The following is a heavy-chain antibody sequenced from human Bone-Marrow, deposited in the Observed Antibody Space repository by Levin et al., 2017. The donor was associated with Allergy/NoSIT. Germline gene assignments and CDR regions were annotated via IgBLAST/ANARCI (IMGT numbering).Heavy chain of an antibody. CDR3: ARRSPWGDRDY. J-gene: IGHJ4*02. CDR2: IYYSGST. CDR1: GGSISSSSYY. D-gene: IGHD2-21*02. Sequence: ASETLSLTCTVSGGSISSSSYYWGWIRQPPGKGLEWIGSIYYSGSTYYNPSLKSRVTISVDTSKNQFSLKLSSVTAADTAVYYCARRSPWGDRDYWGQGTLVTVSS. V-gene: IGHV4-39*01.